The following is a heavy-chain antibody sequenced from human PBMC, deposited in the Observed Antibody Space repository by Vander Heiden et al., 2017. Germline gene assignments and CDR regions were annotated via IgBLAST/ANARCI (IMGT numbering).Heavy chain of an antibody. J-gene: IGHJ5*02. Sequence: QVQLVQSGAEVKKPGSSAKVSCKASGGTFSSYAISWVGQAPGQGLEWMGGIIPIFGTANYAQKFQGRVTITADESTSTAYMGLSSLRSEDTAVYYCARAGGNIVVVVAATREGYWFDPWGQGTLVTVSS. V-gene: IGHV1-69*01. D-gene: IGHD2-15*01. CDR1: GGTFSSYA. CDR2: IIPIFGTA. CDR3: ARAGGNIVVVVAATREGYWFDP.